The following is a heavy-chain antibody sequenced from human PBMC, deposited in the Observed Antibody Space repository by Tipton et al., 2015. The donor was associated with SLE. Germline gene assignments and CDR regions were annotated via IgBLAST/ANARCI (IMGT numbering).Heavy chain of an antibody. V-gene: IGHV3-48*03. J-gene: IGHJ4*02. CDR1: GFTFSGYW. D-gene: IGHD3-22*01. Sequence: SLRLSCAASGFTFSGYWMHWVRQAPGKGLEWVSYISRSGSTKYYAESVKGRFTISRDNAKNSLYLQMNSLRAEDTAVYYCARGTDDSSGYYSYYFDYWGQGTLVTVSS. CDR3: ARGTDDSSGYYSYYFDY. CDR2: ISRSGSTK.